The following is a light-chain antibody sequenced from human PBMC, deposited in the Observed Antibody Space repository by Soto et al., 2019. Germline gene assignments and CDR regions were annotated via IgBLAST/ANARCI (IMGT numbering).Light chain of an antibody. J-gene: IGKJ5*01. Sequence: EVVLTQSPATLSLSPGERATLSCRASHSVTTHLAWFQQRPGQTPRLLIYDASTRAPGIPARFSGRGSGADFTLTISSLEPEDFAVYYCQQRSDSITFGQGTRLEIK. CDR1: HSVTTH. CDR3: QQRSDSIT. V-gene: IGKV3-11*01. CDR2: DAS.